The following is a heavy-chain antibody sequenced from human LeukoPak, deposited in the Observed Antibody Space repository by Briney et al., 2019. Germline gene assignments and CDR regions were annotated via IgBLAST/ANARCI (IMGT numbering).Heavy chain of an antibody. CDR2: ISGSGGST. J-gene: IGHJ3*02. CDR3: AKDRSSRLLWFGESGRNDAFDI. V-gene: IGHV3-23*01. D-gene: IGHD3-10*01. CDR1: GFTFSSYA. Sequence: GGSLRLSCVASGFTFSSYAMSWVRQAPGKGLEWVSAISGSGGSTYYADSVKGRFTISRDNSKNTLYLQMNSLRAEDTAVYYCAKDRSSRLLWFGESGRNDAFDIWGQGTMVTVSS.